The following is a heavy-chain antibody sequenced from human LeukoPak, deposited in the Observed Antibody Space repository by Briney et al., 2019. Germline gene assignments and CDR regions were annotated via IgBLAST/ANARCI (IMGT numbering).Heavy chain of an antibody. J-gene: IGHJ4*02. CDR2: ISGGGVST. CDR3: AKGMVRRVIPDY. CDR1: GFTFSGYA. Sequence: PGGSLRLSCAASGFTFSGYAMSWVRQAPGKGLEWVSAISGGGVSTYYADSIKGRFTISRDDSKNTLYLQMNSLRAEDTAVYYCAKGMVRRVIPDYWGQGTLVTVSS. V-gene: IGHV3-23*01. D-gene: IGHD3-10*01.